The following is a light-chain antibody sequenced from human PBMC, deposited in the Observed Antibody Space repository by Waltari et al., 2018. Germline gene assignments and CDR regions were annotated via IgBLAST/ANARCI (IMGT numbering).Light chain of an antibody. CDR3: LQGIEYPT. V-gene: IGKV2-40*01. CDR1: QSLLDSEDGSTY. Sequence: DIVMTQTPFSLSVTLGEAASLSCTSSQSLLDSEDGSTYLDWYLKKPGQSPQLLIYEVSNRAAGVPDRCGGSGSDTDFTLKISGVEAEDVGVYCCLQGIEYPTFGQGTKVEIK. J-gene: IGKJ1*01. CDR2: EVS.